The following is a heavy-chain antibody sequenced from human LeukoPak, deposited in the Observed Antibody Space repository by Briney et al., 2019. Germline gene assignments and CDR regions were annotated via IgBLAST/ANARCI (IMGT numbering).Heavy chain of an antibody. CDR2: ISSGSSTI. V-gene: IGHV3-48*04. CDR3: AKDLYYDSSGAFDY. Sequence: GGSLRLSCAASGFTFGSYSMNWVRQAPGEGLEWVSYISSGSSTIYYADSVKGRFTISRDNAKNSLYLQMNSLRAEDTALYYCAKDLYYDSSGAFDYWGQGTLVTVSS. D-gene: IGHD3-22*01. J-gene: IGHJ4*02. CDR1: GFTFGSYS.